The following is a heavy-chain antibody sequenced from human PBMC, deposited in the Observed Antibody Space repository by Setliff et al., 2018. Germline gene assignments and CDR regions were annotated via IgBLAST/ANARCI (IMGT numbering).Heavy chain of an antibody. V-gene: IGHV3-7*01. CDR3: ARDPFGNPVFDP. D-gene: IGHD3-10*01. CDR1: GFTFSSYW. Sequence: GGSLRLSCAASGFTFSSYWMNWVRQAPGKGLEWVANIKQDGSVKYYVDSVKGRFSISRDNTKNSLYLQMNSLRAEDTAVYYCARDPFGNPVFDPWGQGTLVTVSS. J-gene: IGHJ5*02. CDR2: IKQDGSVK.